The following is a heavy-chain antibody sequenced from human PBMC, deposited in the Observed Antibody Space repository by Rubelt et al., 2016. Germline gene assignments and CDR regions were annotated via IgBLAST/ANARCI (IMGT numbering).Heavy chain of an antibody. V-gene: IGHV4-38-2*02. J-gene: IGHJ4*02. D-gene: IGHD6-19*01. CDR3: AREPPSSGGYREFDY. CDR1: GYFISSGCY. Sequence: QVQLQESGPGLVKPSETLSLTCTVSGYFISSGCYWGWIRQPPGRGLEWIGNIDHSGSTSYHPYLKSRLTMSVDTSKNPFSLKLGFGTAADTAVDYCAREPPSSGGYREFDYWGQGILVTVSS. CDR2: IDHSGST.